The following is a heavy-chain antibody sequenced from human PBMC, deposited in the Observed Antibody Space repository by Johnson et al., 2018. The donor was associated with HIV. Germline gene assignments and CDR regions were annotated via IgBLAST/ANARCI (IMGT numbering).Heavy chain of an antibody. D-gene: IGHD6-6*01. CDR3: ARDVIKVIAARDDAFDI. CDR2: ISRSGSTI. V-gene: IGHV3-11*04. Sequence: QVQLVESGGGLVKPGGSLRLSCAASGFTFSDYYMSWIRQAPGKGLGWVSYISRSGSTIYYADSVKGRFNISRDNAKNSLYLQMNSLRAEDTAVYYCARDVIKVIAARDDAFDIWGRGTMVTVSS. J-gene: IGHJ3*02. CDR1: GFTFSDYY.